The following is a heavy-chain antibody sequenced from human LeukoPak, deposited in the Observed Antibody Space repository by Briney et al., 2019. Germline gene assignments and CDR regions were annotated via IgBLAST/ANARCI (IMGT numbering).Heavy chain of an antibody. Sequence: PSETLSLTCAVYGGSFSGYYWSWIRQPPGKGLEWIGEINHSGSTSYNPSLKSRVTISVDTSKNQFSLKLSSVTAADTAVYYCARRGGADSGSYVDYWGQGTLVTVSS. J-gene: IGHJ4*02. CDR3: ARRGGADSGSYVDY. CDR2: INHSGST. V-gene: IGHV4-34*01. D-gene: IGHD1-26*01. CDR1: GGSFSGYY.